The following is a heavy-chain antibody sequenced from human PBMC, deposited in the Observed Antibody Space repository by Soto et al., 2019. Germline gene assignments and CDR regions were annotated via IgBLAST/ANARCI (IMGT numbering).Heavy chain of an antibody. Sequence: ETLSLTCTVSGGSITGYYWSWNRQPPGKGLEWIGYIYYAGNTLYTPSLKSRFTISVDTSKNQFSLNLSSVTAADTAVYYCARWGYSGSYRYGMDVWGQGTTVTVSS. CDR3: ARWGYSGSYRYGMDV. CDR2: IYYAGNT. CDR1: GGSITGYY. J-gene: IGHJ6*02. D-gene: IGHD1-26*01. V-gene: IGHV4-59*01.